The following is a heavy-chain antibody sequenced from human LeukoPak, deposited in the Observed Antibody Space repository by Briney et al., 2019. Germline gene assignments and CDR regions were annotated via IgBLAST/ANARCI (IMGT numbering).Heavy chain of an antibody. D-gene: IGHD2-2*01. CDR3: ARVQTPPIVVVPAASNWFDP. J-gene: IGHJ5*02. CDR2: IYYSGST. V-gene: IGHV4-59*12. CDR1: GGSISSYY. Sequence: SETLSLTCTVSGGSISSYYWSWIRQPPGKGLEWIGYIYYSGSTNYNPSLKSRVTISVDKSKNQFSLKLSSVTAADTAVYYCARVQTPPIVVVPAASNWFDPWGQGTLVTVSS.